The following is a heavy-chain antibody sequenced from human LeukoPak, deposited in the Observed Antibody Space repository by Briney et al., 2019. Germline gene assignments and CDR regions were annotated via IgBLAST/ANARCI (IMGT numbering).Heavy chain of an antibody. CDR3: ARTGGGVGWFGTIDS. CDR2: IYTSGAT. J-gene: IGHJ4*02. Sequence: SQTLSLTCTVSGGSISSGSYYWTWLRQPAGKGLEWIGHIYTSGATSYNPSLQRRVTTSVDTSKHEFSLKLTSLTAADTAVYYCARTGGGVGWFGTIDSWGQGTLVTVSS. D-gene: IGHD1-14*01. V-gene: IGHV4-61*09. CDR1: GGSISSGSYY.